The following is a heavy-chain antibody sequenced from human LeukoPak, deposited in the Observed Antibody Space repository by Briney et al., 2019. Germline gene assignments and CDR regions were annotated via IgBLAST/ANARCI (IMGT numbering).Heavy chain of an antibody. CDR3: ASQYYDFWSGSGYGMDV. CDR2: INHSGST. J-gene: IGHJ6*02. CDR1: GGSFSTYY. V-gene: IGHV4-34*01. D-gene: IGHD3-3*01. Sequence: SETLSLTCAVYGGSFSTYYWSWIRQPPGKGLEWIGEINHSGSTNYNPSLKSRVTISVDTSKNQFSLKLSSVTAADTAVYYCASQYYDFWSGSGYGMDVWGQGTTVTVSS.